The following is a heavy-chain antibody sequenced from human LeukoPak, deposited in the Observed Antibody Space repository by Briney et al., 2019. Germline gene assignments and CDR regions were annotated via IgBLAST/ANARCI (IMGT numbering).Heavy chain of an antibody. D-gene: IGHD1-26*01. V-gene: IGHV1-46*01. Sequence: ASVKVSCKASGYTFTSYCMHWVRQAPGQGLEWMGIINPSGGSTSYAQKFQGRVTMTRDTSTSTVYMELSSLRSEDTAVYYCATMYSGSHYYCYGMDVWGQGTTVTVSS. J-gene: IGHJ6*02. CDR1: GYTFTSYC. CDR3: ATMYSGSHYYCYGMDV. CDR2: INPSGGST.